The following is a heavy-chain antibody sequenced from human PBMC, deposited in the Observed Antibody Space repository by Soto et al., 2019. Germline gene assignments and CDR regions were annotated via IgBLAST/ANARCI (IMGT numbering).Heavy chain of an antibody. CDR1: GGSISSGGYY. Sequence: SETLSLTCTVSGGSISSGGYYWSWIRQHPGKGLEWIGYIYYSGSTYYNPSLKSRVTISVDTSKNQFSLKLSSVTAADTAVYYCARVFSGYDLSFYMDVWGRGTTVTVSS. V-gene: IGHV4-31*03. CDR2: IYYSGST. CDR3: ARVFSGYDLSFYMDV. D-gene: IGHD5-12*01. J-gene: IGHJ6*03.